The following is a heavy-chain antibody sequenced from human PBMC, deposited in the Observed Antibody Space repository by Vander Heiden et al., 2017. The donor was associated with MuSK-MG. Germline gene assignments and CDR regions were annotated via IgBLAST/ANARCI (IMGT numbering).Heavy chain of an antibody. J-gene: IGHJ6*02. V-gene: IGHV3-33*01. CDR1: GFTFSSYG. D-gene: IGHD6-6*01. CDR2: IWYDGSNK. Sequence: QVQLVESGGGVVQPGRSLRLSCAASGFTFSSYGIHWVRQAPGKGLEWVAVIWYDGSNKYYEDSVKGRFTISRDNSKNTLYLQMNSLRAEDTAVYYCARDDSSSWYYYGMDVWGQGTTVTVSS. CDR3: ARDDSSSWYYYGMDV.